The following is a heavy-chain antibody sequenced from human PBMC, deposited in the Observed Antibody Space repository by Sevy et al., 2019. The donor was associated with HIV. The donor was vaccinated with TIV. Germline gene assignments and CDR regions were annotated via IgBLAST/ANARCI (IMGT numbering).Heavy chain of an antibody. Sequence: ASVKVSCKASGYTFTSYDINWVRQATGQGLEWMGWMNPNSGNTGYAQKFQGRVTITRNTSISTAYMELSSLRSEDTAVYYCARVEQQLYGARRFDYWGQGTLVTVSS. D-gene: IGHD6-13*01. CDR3: ARVEQQLYGARRFDY. J-gene: IGHJ4*02. CDR1: GYTFTSYD. CDR2: MNPNSGNT. V-gene: IGHV1-8*03.